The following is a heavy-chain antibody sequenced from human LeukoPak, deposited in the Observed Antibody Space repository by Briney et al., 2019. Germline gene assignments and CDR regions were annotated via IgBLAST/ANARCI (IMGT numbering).Heavy chain of an antibody. J-gene: IGHJ4*02. CDR2: IYTGGGT. CDR1: GFTISHYY. V-gene: IGHV3-66*01. Sequence: GGSLRLSCAASGFTISHYYMTWVRQTPGKGLDWVSVIYTGGGTNYGDSVKGRFTISRDNSKNTLYLQMNSLRADDTAIYYCARGQAYCGADCYSDWGQGTLVTVSS. D-gene: IGHD2-21*02. CDR3: ARGQAYCGADCYSD.